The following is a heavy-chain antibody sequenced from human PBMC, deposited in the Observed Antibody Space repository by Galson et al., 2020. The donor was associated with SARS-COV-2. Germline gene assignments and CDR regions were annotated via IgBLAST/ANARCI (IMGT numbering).Heavy chain of an antibody. J-gene: IGHJ4*02. CDR3: AWAEGKNDY. D-gene: IGHD7-27*01. Sequence: PSQPLSLTCSVYDGSFSGYSCSWIRQSPGKGLEWIGEVTHDGHINYTPSLKSRVTISVDVSRGTQCSLRLASVTAADTALYYCAWAEGKNDYWVQGTLVTVSS. CDR1: DGSFSGYS. CDR2: VTHDGHI. V-gene: IGHV4-34*01.